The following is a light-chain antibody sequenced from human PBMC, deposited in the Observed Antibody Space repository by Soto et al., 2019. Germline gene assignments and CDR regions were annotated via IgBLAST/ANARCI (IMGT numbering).Light chain of an antibody. J-gene: IGKJ4*01. CDR3: LQFKSYPLT. V-gene: IGKV1-13*02. CDR1: QGISNA. CDR2: DAS. Sequence: AIQLTQSPSSLSASVADRVTITCRASQGISNALVWYQQKPGKTPKVLIYDASSLESGVPSRFRGSGSGTDFTRTISSLQPEDFGAYYCLQFKSYPLTFGGGTKVESK.